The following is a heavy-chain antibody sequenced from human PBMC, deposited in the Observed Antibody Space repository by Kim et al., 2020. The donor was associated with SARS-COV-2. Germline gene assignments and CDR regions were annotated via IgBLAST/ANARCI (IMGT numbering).Heavy chain of an antibody. CDR1: GFTFSSYS. CDR2: ISSSSSYI. J-gene: IGHJ6*02. Sequence: GGSLRLSCAASGFTFSSYSMNWVRQAPGKGLEWVSSISSSSSYIYYADSVKGRFTISRDNAKNSLYLQMNSLRAEDTAVYYCARDLVPWELSGGAMDVWGQGTTVTVSS. D-gene: IGHD1-26*01. CDR3: ARDLVPWELSGGAMDV. V-gene: IGHV3-21*01.